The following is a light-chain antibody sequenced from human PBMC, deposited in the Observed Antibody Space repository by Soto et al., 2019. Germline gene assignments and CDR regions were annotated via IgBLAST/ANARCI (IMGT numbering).Light chain of an antibody. CDR2: LGS. V-gene: IGKV2-28*01. Sequence: EIVMTQSPLSLPVTPGEPASISYRSSQSLLHSNGYNYLDWYLQRPGQSPQLLIYLGSNRASGVTDRFSGSGSGTDFTLKISRVEAEDVGVYYCMQALQTPLFTFGPGTKVDIK. CDR1: QSLLHSNGYNY. CDR3: MQALQTPLFT. J-gene: IGKJ3*01.